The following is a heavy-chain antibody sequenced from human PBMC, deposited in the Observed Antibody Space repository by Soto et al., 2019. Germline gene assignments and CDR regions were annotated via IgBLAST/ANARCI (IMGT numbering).Heavy chain of an antibody. D-gene: IGHD6-6*01. J-gene: IGHJ4*02. CDR2: IKSKTDGGTT. Sequence: GGSLRLSCAASGFTFSNAWMSWVRQAPGKGLEWVGRIKSKTDGGTTDYAAPVKGRFTISRDDSKNTLYLQMNSLKTEDTAVYYCTTRSRQYSSSSEYYFDYWGQGTLVTVSS. CDR3: TTRSRQYSSSSEYYFDY. V-gene: IGHV3-15*01. CDR1: GFTFSNAW.